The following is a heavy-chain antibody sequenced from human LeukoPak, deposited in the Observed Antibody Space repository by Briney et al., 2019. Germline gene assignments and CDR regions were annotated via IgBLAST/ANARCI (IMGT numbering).Heavy chain of an antibody. CDR3: TSGVIAVAGYYYYGMDV. D-gene: IGHD6-19*01. V-gene: IGHV3-30*03. CDR1: GFTFSSYG. CDR2: ISYDGSNK. J-gene: IGHJ6*02. Sequence: GGSLRLPCAASGFTFSSYGMHWVRQAPGKGLEWVAVISYDGSNKYYADSVKGRFTISRDNSKNTLYLQMNSLKTEDTAVYYCTSGVIAVAGYYYYGMDVWGQGTTVTVSS.